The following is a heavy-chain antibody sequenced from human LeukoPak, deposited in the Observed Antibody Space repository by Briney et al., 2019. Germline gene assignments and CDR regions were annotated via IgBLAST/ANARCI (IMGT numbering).Heavy chain of an antibody. J-gene: IGHJ4*02. CDR3: TRLLSGATYYFDY. Sequence: GGSLRLSCTASGFTFGDYAMSWFRQAPGKGLEWVGFIRSKAYGGTTEYAASVKGRFTISRDDSKSIAYLQTNSLKTEDTAVYYCTRLLSGATYYFDYWGQGTLVTVSS. CDR1: GFTFGDYA. V-gene: IGHV3-49*03. CDR2: IRSKAYGGTT. D-gene: IGHD1-26*01.